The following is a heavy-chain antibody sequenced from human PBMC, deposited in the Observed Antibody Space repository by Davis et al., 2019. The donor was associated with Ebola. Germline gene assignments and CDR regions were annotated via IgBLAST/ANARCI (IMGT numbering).Heavy chain of an antibody. CDR2: IYYSGST. J-gene: IGHJ4*02. CDR1: GGSISSSSYY. CDR3: ARVGRSYNLLLDY. V-gene: IGHV4-61*01. D-gene: IGHD1-26*01. Sequence: MPSETLSLTCTVSGGSISSSSYYWSWIRQPPGKGLEWIGYIYYSGSTNYNPSLKSRVTISVDTSKNQFSLKLSSVTAADTAVYYCARVGRSYNLLLDYRGQGTLVTVSS.